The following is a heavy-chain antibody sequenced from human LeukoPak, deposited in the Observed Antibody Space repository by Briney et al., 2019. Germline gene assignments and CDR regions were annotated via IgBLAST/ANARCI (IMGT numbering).Heavy chain of an antibody. V-gene: IGHV1-2*04. D-gene: IGHD5-18*01. CDR3: ARGGYSYGYEFDY. Sequence: ASVKVSCKASGYTFTGYYMHRVRQAPGQGLEWMGWINPNSGGTNYAQKFQGWVTMTRDTSISTAYMELSRLRSDDTAVYYCARGGYSYGYEFDYWGQGTLVTVSS. J-gene: IGHJ4*02. CDR2: INPNSGGT. CDR1: GYTFTGYY.